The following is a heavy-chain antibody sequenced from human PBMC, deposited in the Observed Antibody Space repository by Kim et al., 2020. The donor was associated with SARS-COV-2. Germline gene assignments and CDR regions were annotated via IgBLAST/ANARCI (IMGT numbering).Heavy chain of an antibody. J-gene: IGHJ6*02. CDR2: ISSSGSTI. CDR3: ARGMVAAAGYYYYGMDV. CDR1: GFTFSSYE. Sequence: GGSLRLSCAASGFTFSSYEMNWVRQAPGKGLEWVSYISSSGSTIYYADSVKGRFTISRDNAKNSLYLQMNSLRAEVTAVYYCARGMVAAAGYYYYGMDVWGQGTTVTVSS. D-gene: IGHD6-13*01. V-gene: IGHV3-48*03.